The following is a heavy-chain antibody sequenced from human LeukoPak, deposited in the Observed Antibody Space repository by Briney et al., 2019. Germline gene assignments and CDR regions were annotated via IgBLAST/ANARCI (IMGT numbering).Heavy chain of an antibody. D-gene: IGHD2-8*01. Sequence: PSETLSLTCTVSGGSISSYYWSWIRQPPGKGLEWIGHIYYSGSTNYNPSLKSRVTISVDTSKNQFSLKLSSVTAADTAVYYCARGDRPREIPPLIRKKNAFDIWGQGTMVTVSS. CDR2: IYYSGST. J-gene: IGHJ3*02. CDR1: GGSISSYY. V-gene: IGHV4-59*12. CDR3: ARGDRPREIPPLIRKKNAFDI.